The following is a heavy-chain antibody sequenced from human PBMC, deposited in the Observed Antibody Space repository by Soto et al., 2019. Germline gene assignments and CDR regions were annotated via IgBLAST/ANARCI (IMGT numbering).Heavy chain of an antibody. V-gene: IGHV3-13*01. CDR2: IGTAGDT. CDR3: ARALTVYGSESQYYYYGMDV. D-gene: IGHD3-10*01. J-gene: IGHJ6*02. CDR1: GFSFSSYA. Sequence: PGGSLRLSCAASGFSFSSYAMSWVRQAPGKGLEWVSAIGTAGDTYYPGSVKGRFTISRENAKNSLYLQMNSLRAGDTAVYYCARALTVYGSESQYYYYGMDVWGQGTTVTVSS.